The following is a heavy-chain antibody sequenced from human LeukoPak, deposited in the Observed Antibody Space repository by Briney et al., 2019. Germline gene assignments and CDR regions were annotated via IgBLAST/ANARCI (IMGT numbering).Heavy chain of an antibody. V-gene: IGHV1-2*04. D-gene: IGHD6-13*01. J-gene: IGHJ4*02. CDR1: GYTFTGYY. CDR2: INPNSGGT. CDR3: ARGSSSWRGVGSDY. Sequence: ASVKVSCKASGYTFTGYYMHWVRQAPGQGLEWMGWINPNSGGTNYAQKFQGWVTMTRDTSISTAYMELSRLRSDDTAVYYCARGSSSWRGVGSDYWGQGTLVTVSS.